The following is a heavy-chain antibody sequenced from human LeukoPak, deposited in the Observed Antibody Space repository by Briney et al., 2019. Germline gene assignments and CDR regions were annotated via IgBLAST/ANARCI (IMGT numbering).Heavy chain of an antibody. D-gene: IGHD3-10*01. Sequence: ASVKVSCKASGGTFISYAISWVRRAPGQGLEWMGGIIPIFGTANYAQKFQGRVTITADESTSTAYMELSSLRSEDTAVYYCAAMGMVRGVYYIPYYYYGMDVWAKGPRSPSP. CDR3: AAMGMVRGVYYIPYYYYGMDV. V-gene: IGHV1-69*13. CDR1: GGTFISYA. J-gene: IGHJ6*02. CDR2: IIPIFGTA.